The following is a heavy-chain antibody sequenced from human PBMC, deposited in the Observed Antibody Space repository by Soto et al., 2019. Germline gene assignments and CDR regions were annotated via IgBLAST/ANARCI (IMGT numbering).Heavy chain of an antibody. V-gene: IGHV5-10-1*01. Sequence: PGEPLKISCKGSGYSFTSYWISWVRQMPGKGLEWMERIDPSDSYTNYSPSFQGHVTISADKSISTAYLQWSSLKASDNAMYYCASRTDYYYYYCMGVHRQGTTFPASS. J-gene: IGHJ6*02. CDR2: IDPSDSYT. CDR1: GYSFTSYW. CDR3: ASRTDYYYYYCMGV.